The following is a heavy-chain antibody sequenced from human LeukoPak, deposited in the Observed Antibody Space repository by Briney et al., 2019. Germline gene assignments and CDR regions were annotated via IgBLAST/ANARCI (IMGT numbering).Heavy chain of an antibody. Sequence: AGSLRLSCAASGFTFSTYSMNWVRQAPGKGLEWVSSISSSSAYIYYADSVKGRFTISRDNAKNSLYLQMNSLRAEDTAVYYCARASGDTVDTTTMGSYWGQGTLVTVSS. CDR1: GFTFSTYS. D-gene: IGHD5-18*01. CDR2: ISSSSAYI. CDR3: ARASGDTVDTTTMGSY. J-gene: IGHJ4*02. V-gene: IGHV3-21*01.